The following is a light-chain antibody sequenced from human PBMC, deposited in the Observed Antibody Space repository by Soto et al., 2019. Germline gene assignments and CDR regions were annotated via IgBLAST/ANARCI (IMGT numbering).Light chain of an antibody. V-gene: IGKV3-20*01. CDR1: QSVSSSY. Sequence: EIVLTQSPGTLSLSPGERATLSCRASQSVSSSYVAWYQQKPGQAPRLLIYGASSRSPGIPDRFSGSGSGTDFTLTISRLEPEDFAVYYCQQYGSLPRTFGQGPKVEIK. CDR3: QQYGSLPRT. J-gene: IGKJ1*01. CDR2: GAS.